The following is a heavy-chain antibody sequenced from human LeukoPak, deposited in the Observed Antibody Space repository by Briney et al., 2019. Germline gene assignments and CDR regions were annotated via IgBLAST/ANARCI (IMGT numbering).Heavy chain of an antibody. Sequence: SETLSLTCTVSGVSISSSNSYWGWIRQPPGKGLEWIGSIYYSGNTYYNASLKSQVSISIDTSKNQFSLRLTSVTAADTAVYYCARVDYYDSSGYYPLDYWGQGTLVTVSS. CDR2: IYYSGNT. CDR1: GVSISSSNSY. V-gene: IGHV4-39*01. CDR3: ARVDYYDSSGYYPLDY. J-gene: IGHJ4*02. D-gene: IGHD3-22*01.